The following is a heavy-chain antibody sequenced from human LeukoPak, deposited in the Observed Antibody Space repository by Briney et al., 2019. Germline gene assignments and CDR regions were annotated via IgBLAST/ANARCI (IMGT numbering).Heavy chain of an antibody. V-gene: IGHV3-33*06. CDR3: AKDRGSSCTAVNY. CDR1: GFTFSSYG. CDR2: IWYDGSNK. J-gene: IGHJ4*02. D-gene: IGHD2-2*01. Sequence: GGPLRLSCAASGFTFSSYGMHWVRQAPGKGLEWVAVIWYDGSNKYYADSVKGRFTISRDNSKNTLYLQMNSLRAEDTAVYYCAKDRGSSCTAVNYWGQGTLVTVSS.